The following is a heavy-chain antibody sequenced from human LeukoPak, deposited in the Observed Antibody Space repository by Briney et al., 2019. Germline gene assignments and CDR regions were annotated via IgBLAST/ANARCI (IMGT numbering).Heavy chain of an antibody. CDR3: ASNGHEGYFDY. Sequence: GGSLRLSCAASGFTFSSYSMNWVRQAPGKGLESVSVIYSGGSTYYADSVKGRFTISRDNSKNTLYLQMNSLRAEDTAVYYCASNGHEGYFDYWGQGTLVTVSS. J-gene: IGHJ4*02. D-gene: IGHD2-8*01. CDR2: IYSGGST. V-gene: IGHV3-53*01. CDR1: GFTFSSYS.